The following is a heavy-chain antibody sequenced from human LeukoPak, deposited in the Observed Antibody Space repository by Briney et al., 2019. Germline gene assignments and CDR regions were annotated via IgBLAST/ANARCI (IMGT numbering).Heavy chain of an antibody. CDR2: IDWDDDK. CDR1: GFSLSTNGMC. CDR3: ARRYCSGGSCYSEYDYFDY. V-gene: IGHV2-70*11. D-gene: IGHD2-15*01. Sequence: ESGPTLVNPTQTLTLTCTFSGFSLSTNGMCVSWIRQPPGKALEWLARIDWDDDKYYSASLKTRLTISRDTSKNQVVLTMTNMDPVDTARYYCARRYCSGGSCYSEYDYFDYWGQGNPGHRLL. J-gene: IGHJ4*02.